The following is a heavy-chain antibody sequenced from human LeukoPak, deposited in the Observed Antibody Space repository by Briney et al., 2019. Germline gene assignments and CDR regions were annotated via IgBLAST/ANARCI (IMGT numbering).Heavy chain of an antibody. CDR2: INHSGGT. D-gene: IGHD6-13*01. CDR1: GGSFSGYY. V-gene: IGHV4-34*01. J-gene: IGHJ4*02. CDR3: ARGGIAAAGDY. Sequence: PSETLSLTCAVYGGSFSGYYWSWIRQPPGKGLEWIGEINHSGGTNYNPSLKSRVTISVDTSKNQFSLKLSSVTAADTTVYYCARGGIAAAGDYWGQGTLVTVSS.